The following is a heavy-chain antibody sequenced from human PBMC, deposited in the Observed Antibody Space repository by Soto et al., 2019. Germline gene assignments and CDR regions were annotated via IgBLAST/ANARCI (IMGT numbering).Heavy chain of an antibody. CDR3: AKTVVVAALFDY. Sequence: TGGSLRLSCTASGGTFISYAMSWVRQAPGKGLKWVSAISGSGGSTYYADSVKGRFTISRDNSKNTLYLQMNSLRAEDTAVYYCAKTVVVAALFDYWGQGTLVTVSS. V-gene: IGHV3-23*01. D-gene: IGHD2-15*01. J-gene: IGHJ4*02. CDR2: ISGSGGST. CDR1: GGTFISYA.